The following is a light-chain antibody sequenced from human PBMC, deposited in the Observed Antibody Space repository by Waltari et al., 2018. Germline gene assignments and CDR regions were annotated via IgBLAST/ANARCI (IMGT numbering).Light chain of an antibody. V-gene: IGLV2-23*02. CDR2: EVN. CDR3: CSYAGSSVFKVL. CDR1: SSDVGRYVL. Sequence: QSALTQPASVSGSPGQSITIPCTGTSSDVGRYVLVSWYQQHPGKAPKLMIYEVNKRPSGVSDRFSGSKSGSTAFLTISGLQAEDEAHYYCCSYAGSSVFKVLFGGGTKLTVL. J-gene: IGLJ2*01.